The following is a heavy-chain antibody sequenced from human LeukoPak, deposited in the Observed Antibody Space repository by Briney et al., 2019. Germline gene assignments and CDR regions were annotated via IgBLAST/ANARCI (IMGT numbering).Heavy chain of an antibody. V-gene: IGHV3-48*01. CDR1: GFTFSSYS. D-gene: IGHD4-17*01. CDR3: ANEIRPNDY. J-gene: IGHJ4*02. Sequence: GGSLRLSCAASGFTFSSYSMNWVRQAPGKGLEWISYITTSGGAKNYADAVKGRFTISRDNSKNTVYLQMNSLRAEDTAVYYCANEIRPNDYWGQGTLVTVSS. CDR2: ITTSGGAK.